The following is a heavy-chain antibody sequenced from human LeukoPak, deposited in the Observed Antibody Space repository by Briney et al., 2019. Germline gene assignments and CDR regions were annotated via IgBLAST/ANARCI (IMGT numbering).Heavy chain of an antibody. CDR3: ARPRRLSIAARSAFDP. D-gene: IGHD6-6*01. CDR2: INSDGINT. Sequence: GGSLRLSCAASGFTFSNYWMHWVRQAPGKGLVWVSRINSDGINTSYADSVKGRFTISRDNAKNTLNLQMNSLRAEDTAVYYCARPRRLSIAARSAFDPWGQGTLVTVSS. CDR1: GFTFSNYW. J-gene: IGHJ5*02. V-gene: IGHV3-74*01.